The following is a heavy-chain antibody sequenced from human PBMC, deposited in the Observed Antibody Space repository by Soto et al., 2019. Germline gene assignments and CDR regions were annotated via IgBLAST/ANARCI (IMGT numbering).Heavy chain of an antibody. CDR2: IYSGGTA. Sequence: PGGSLRLSCVTSGFTVSGTYMSWVRQAPGQGLEWVSTIYSGGTAFYADSVKGRFTISRDTSKDTVYLQMNHLRVEDTATYYCARGGDYFDNNANYYPFFFDYWGQGTLVTVSS. D-gene: IGHD3-9*01. CDR1: GFTVSGTY. J-gene: IGHJ4*02. CDR3: ARGGDYFDNNANYYPFFFDY. V-gene: IGHV3-53*01.